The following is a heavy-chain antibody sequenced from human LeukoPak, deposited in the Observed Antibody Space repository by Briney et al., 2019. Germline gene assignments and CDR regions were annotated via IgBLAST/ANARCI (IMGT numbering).Heavy chain of an antibody. Sequence: ASVKVSCKPSGYTFTSYYMHWVRQAPGQGLEWMGIINLNGGSTKYAQKFQGRVTMTTDTSTSTVYIELSSLRSEDTAVYYCTRVYCSSSICYNADYWGQGTLVTVSS. D-gene: IGHD2-2*02. CDR2: INLNGGST. CDR3: TRVYCSSSICYNADY. CDR1: GYTFTSYY. V-gene: IGHV1-46*03. J-gene: IGHJ4*02.